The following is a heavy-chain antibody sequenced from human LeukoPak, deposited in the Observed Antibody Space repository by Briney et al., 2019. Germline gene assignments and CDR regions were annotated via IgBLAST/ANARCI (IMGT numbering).Heavy chain of an antibody. V-gene: IGHV1-18*01. CDR3: ARLGRYHLFSYMDV. J-gene: IGHJ6*03. CDR1: GFTFTAYG. D-gene: IGHD1-26*01. CDR2: ISAYNRDT. Sequence: ASVKVSCKASGFTFTAYGINWMRQAPGQGLEWMGWISAYNRDTKYAQKVQGRVSMTTDTSTNTAYMEVRSLRADDTAVYYCARLGRYHLFSYMDVWGKGTTVTVSS.